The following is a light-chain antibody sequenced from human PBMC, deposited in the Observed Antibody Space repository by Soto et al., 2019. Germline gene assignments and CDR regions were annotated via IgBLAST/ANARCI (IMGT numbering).Light chain of an antibody. J-gene: IGKJ2*01. Sequence: DIVLTQSPATLSLSPGERATLSCRASQSVGNYLAWFQHKPGQAPRLLIYGASNRATDIPGRFSGRGSGIDFTLTISSLESGDSAVYYCQQRDKWPRTFGQGTKLEIK. CDR2: GAS. V-gene: IGKV3-11*01. CDR3: QQRDKWPRT. CDR1: QSVGNY.